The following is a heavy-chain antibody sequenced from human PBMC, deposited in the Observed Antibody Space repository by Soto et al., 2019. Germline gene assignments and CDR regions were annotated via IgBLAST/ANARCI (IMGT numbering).Heavy chain of an antibody. CDR2: ISWNSGSI. CDR1: GFTFDDYA. D-gene: IGHD4-17*01. CDR3: AKWDDYGDRKEAFDI. J-gene: IGHJ3*02. Sequence: EVQLVESGGGLVQPGRSLRLSCAASGFTFDDYAMHWVRQAPGKGLEWVSGISWNSGSIGYADSMKGRFTISRDNAKNSLYLQMNSLRAEDTALYYCAKWDDYGDRKEAFDIWGQGTMVTVSS. V-gene: IGHV3-9*01.